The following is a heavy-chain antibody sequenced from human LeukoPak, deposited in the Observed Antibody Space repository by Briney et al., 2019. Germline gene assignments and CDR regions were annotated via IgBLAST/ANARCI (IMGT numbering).Heavy chain of an antibody. CDR3: AKDRTLIVVVTIDY. CDR2: ISGSGGST. J-gene: IGHJ4*02. D-gene: IGHD3-22*01. Sequence: GGSLRLSCAASGFTFSNYAMSWVRQAPGKGLEWVSGISGSGGSTYYADSVKGRFTISRDNSKNTLYLQMNSLRAEDAAVYYCAKDRTLIVVVTIDYWGQGTLVTVSS. V-gene: IGHV3-23*01. CDR1: GFTFSNYA.